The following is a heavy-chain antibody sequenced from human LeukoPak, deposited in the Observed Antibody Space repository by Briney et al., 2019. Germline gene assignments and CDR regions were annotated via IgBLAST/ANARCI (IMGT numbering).Heavy chain of an antibody. D-gene: IGHD6-19*01. V-gene: IGHV3-74*01. CDR3: ARGSERRAVAGSFYYYYMDV. Sequence: PGGSLRLSCAASGFTFSSYWMHWVRQAPGKGLVWVSRISTDGGSTNYADSVKGRFTISRDNAKNTLYLQMNSLRAEDTAVYYCARGSERRAVAGSFYYYYMDVWGKGTTVTVSS. CDR2: ISTDGGST. J-gene: IGHJ6*03. CDR1: GFTFSSYW.